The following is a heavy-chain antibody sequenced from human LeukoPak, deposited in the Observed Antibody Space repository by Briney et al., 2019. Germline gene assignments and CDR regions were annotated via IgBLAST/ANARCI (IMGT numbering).Heavy chain of an antibody. CDR1: GEYFSTYY. CDR3: ARFGH. D-gene: IGHD3-16*01. J-gene: IGHJ4*02. Sequence: PSETLSLTCAVYGEYFSTYYYSWIRQPPGKGLEWIGEINHSGSTNYNPSLKSRVTISVDTSKNQFSLKLSSVTAADTAVYYCARFGHWGQGTLVTVSS. CDR2: INHSGST. V-gene: IGHV4-34*01.